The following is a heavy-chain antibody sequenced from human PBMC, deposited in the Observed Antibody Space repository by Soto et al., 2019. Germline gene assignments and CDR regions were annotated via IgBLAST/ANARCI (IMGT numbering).Heavy chain of an antibody. CDR2: ITTGRGNT. J-gene: IGHJ4*02. CDR3: ARDRAGGYDGVDF. CDR1: GFSFRSYS. Sequence: GGSLRLSCAASGFSFRSYSMNWVRQAPGKGLEWVSSITTGRGNTYYAESVKGRFIISRDNAKDSVFLQMNSLRGEDTAVYYCARDRAGGYDGVDFWGQGTLVTVSS. D-gene: IGHD5-12*01. V-gene: IGHV3-21*01.